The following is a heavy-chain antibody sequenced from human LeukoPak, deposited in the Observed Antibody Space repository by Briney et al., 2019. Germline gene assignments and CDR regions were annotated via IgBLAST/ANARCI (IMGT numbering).Heavy chain of an antibody. Sequence: PGGSLRLSCAASGFTFSSYEMNWVRQAPGKGLEWVSYISSSGSTIYYADSVKGRFTISRDNAKNSLYLQMNSLRAEDTAVYYCARAPSTYYYGSGSYQPPGYWGQGTLVTVSS. CDR3: ARAPSTYYYGSGSYQPPGY. D-gene: IGHD3-10*01. J-gene: IGHJ4*02. CDR1: GFTFSSYE. V-gene: IGHV3-48*03. CDR2: ISSSGSTI.